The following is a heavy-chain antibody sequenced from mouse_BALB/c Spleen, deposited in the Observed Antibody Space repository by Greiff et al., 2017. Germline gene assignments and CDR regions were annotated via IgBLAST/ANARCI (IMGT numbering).Heavy chain of an antibody. V-gene: IGHV1S135*01. D-gene: IGHD1-1*02. Sequence: EVKLQESGPELMKPGASVKISCKASGYSFTSYYMHWVKQSHGKSLEWIGYIDPFNGGTSYNQKFKGKATLTVDKSSSTAYMHLSSLTSEDSAVYYCARWGGGNYWGQGTTLTVSS. CDR1: GYSFTSYY. J-gene: IGHJ2*01. CDR2: IDPFNGGT. CDR3: ARWGGGNY.